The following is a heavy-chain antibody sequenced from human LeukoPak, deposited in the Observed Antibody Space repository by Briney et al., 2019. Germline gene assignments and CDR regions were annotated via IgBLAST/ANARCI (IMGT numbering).Heavy chain of an antibody. Sequence: GASVKVSCKASGYTFTGYYMHWVLQAPGQGLEWMGRINPYSGGTNYAQKFQGRVTMTRDTSINTAYMEVSRLRSDDTAIYYCARDLGRDGYNYYSWGQGTLVTVSS. D-gene: IGHD5-24*01. CDR3: ARDLGRDGYNYYS. CDR1: GYTFTGYY. CDR2: INPYSGGT. J-gene: IGHJ4*02. V-gene: IGHV1-2*06.